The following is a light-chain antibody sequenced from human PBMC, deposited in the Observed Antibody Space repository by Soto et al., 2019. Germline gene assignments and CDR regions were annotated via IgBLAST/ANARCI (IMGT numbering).Light chain of an antibody. CDR1: QSVSSN. J-gene: IGKJ5*01. V-gene: IGKV3-15*01. Sequence: EIVMTQSPATLSVSPGERATLSCRASQSVSSNLAWYQQKPGQAPRLLIYGASTRATGIPARFSGSGSGTDFTLTISSLEPEDFGVYYCQQRSNWPPVTFGGGTLLEIK. CDR2: GAS. CDR3: QQRSNWPPVT.